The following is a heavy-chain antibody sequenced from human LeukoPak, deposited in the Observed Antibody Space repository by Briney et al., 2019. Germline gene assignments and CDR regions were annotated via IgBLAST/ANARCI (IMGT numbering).Heavy chain of an antibody. Sequence: ASVKVSCKASGGTFSSYAISWVRQAPGQGLEWMGGIIPILGTANYAQKFQGRVTITADKSTSTAYMELSSLRSEDTAVYYRARVSHTDNAEYFQHWGQGTLVTVSS. CDR3: ARVSHTDNAEYFQH. CDR2: IIPILGTA. D-gene: IGHD1-14*01. CDR1: GGTFSSYA. V-gene: IGHV1-69*10. J-gene: IGHJ1*01.